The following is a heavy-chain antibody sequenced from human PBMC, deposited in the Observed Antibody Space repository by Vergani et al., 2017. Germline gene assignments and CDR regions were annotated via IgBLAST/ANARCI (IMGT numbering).Heavy chain of an antibody. CDR1: GFTFSDYY. J-gene: IGHJ6*02. V-gene: IGHV3-11*04. CDR2: ISSSGRTV. CDR3: ARGCSSTTCNYSHAMDV. D-gene: IGHD2/OR15-2a*01. Sequence: VQLLESGGGLVKAGGSLRLSCAASGFTFSDYYMTWIRQGPGKGLECVSFISSSGRTVQYADSVKGRFTISRDNAKNSLYLQMSSLRGEDTAVYYCARGCSSTTCNYSHAMDVWGQGTTVTVSS.